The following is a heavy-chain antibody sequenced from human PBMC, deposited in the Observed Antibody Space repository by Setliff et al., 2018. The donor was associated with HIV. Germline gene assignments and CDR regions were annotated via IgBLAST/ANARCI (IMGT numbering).Heavy chain of an antibody. CDR2: ISFAGHI. V-gene: IGHV4-61*01. CDR1: GASIRSDRMY. D-gene: IGHD6-19*01. CDR3: ARSFGWGAFNV. Sequence: SETLSLTCSVSGASIRSDRMYWSWIRRPPGQRLEWIGFISFAGHINYNPSLSSRVTVSRDTSRNQFSMTLTSVTAADTAVYYFARSFGWGAFNVWGQGTVVPVSS. J-gene: IGHJ3*01.